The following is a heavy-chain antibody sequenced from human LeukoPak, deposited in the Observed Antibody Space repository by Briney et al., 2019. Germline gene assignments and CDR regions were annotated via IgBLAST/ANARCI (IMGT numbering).Heavy chain of an antibody. D-gene: IGHD2-15*01. CDR1: GFSVDSSY. J-gene: IGHJ4*02. V-gene: IGHV3-53*01. Sequence: GGSLRLSCSVSGFSVDSSYMTWVRQTPGKGLEWVSVIYTNGKDYYAESAKGRFTISRDTSKNSLDLQMNRLRVDDTAVYYCARDSPTSGIDYWGQGMLVIVSS. CDR2: IYTNGKD. CDR3: ARDSPTSGIDY.